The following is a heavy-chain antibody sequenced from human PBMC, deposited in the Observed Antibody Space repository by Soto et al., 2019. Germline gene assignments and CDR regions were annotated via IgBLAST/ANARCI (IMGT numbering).Heavy chain of an antibody. CDR3: ARDLRQGASGATVYGMDV. Sequence: QVQLVESGGGEVQPGTSLRLSCIASGFIFSNNGMDWVRQAPGKGLDWVALVSHDGRKTFYADSVKGRLTIYRDNSKNNVYLPMNNLRPEDTAVYRCARDLRQGASGATVYGMDVWGQGTTVTVSS. V-gene: IGHV3-30*03. CDR1: GFIFSNNG. CDR2: VSHDGRKT. J-gene: IGHJ6*02. D-gene: IGHD7-27*01.